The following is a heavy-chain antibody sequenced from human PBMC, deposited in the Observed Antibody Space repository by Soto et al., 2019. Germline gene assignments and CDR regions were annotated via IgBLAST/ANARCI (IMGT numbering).Heavy chain of an antibody. V-gene: IGHV4-34*01. CDR2: INHSGST. J-gene: IGHJ4*02. CDR3: ARGPPYDYVWGSYRLKYYFDY. CDR1: GGSFSGYY. Sequence: PSETLSLTCAVYGGSFSGYYWNWIRQPPGKGLEWIGEINHSGSTNYNPSLKSRVTISVDTSKNQFSLKLSSVTAADTAVYYCARGPPYDYVWGSYRLKYYFDYWGQGTLVTVSS. D-gene: IGHD3-16*02.